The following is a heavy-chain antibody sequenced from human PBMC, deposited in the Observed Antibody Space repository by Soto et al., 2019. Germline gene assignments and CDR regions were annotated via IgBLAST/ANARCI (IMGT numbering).Heavy chain of an antibody. CDR1: GGSVSSGSYY. V-gene: IGHV4-61*01. Sequence: SETLSLTCTVSGGSVSSGSYYWSWIRQPPGKGLEWIGYIYYSGSTNYNPSLKSRVTISVDTSKNQFSLKLSSVTAADTAVYYCNRGLLGGSPTYYYYGMDVWGQGTTVTVSS. D-gene: IGHD1-26*01. CDR2: IYYSGST. J-gene: IGHJ6*02. CDR3: NRGLLGGSPTYYYYGMDV.